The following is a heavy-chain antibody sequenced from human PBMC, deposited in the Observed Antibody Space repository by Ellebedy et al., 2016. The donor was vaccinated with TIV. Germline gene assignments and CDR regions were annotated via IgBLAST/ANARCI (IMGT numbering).Heavy chain of an antibody. D-gene: IGHD3-10*01. V-gene: IGHV3-23*01. CDR3: ARGRLTMVECYGMDV. Sequence: GESLKISCAASGFSFDRFAMTWVRQAPGKGLEWVSGMSDDGGTSHYAGSVEGRFTISRDNSKSTLYLQMNSLRVKDTAVYYCARGRLTMVECYGMDVWGQGTTVTVSS. CDR1: GFSFDRFA. CDR2: MSDDGGTS. J-gene: IGHJ6*02.